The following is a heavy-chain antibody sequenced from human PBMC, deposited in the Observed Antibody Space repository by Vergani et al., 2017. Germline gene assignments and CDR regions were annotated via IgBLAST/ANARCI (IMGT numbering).Heavy chain of an antibody. Sequence: VQLLESGGGLVQPGGSLRLSCAASGFTFSSYGMHWVRQAPGKGLEWVAVIWYDGSNKYYADSVKGRFTISRDNSKNTLYLQMNSLRAEDTAVYYCAASSSWYVGRFDYWGQGTLVTVSS. J-gene: IGHJ4*02. CDR2: IWYDGSNK. CDR1: GFTFSSYG. CDR3: AASSSWYVGRFDY. V-gene: IGHV3-33*08. D-gene: IGHD6-13*01.